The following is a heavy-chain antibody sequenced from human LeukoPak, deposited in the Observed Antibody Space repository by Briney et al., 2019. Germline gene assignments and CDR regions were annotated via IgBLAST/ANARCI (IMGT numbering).Heavy chain of an antibody. CDR2: ISGSGGST. CDR3: ARVQGSGYYYGPFDY. D-gene: IGHD3-22*01. CDR1: GFTFSSYG. J-gene: IGHJ4*02. V-gene: IGHV3-23*01. Sequence: PGGSLRLSCAASGFTFSSYGMSWVRQAPGKGLEWVSAISGSGGSTYYADSVKGRFTISRDNSKNTLYLQMNSLRAEDTALYYCARVQGSGYYYGPFDYWGQGTLVTVSS.